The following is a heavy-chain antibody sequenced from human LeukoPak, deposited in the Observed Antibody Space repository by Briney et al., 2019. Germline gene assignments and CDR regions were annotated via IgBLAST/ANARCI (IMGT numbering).Heavy chain of an antibody. D-gene: IGHD2-2*01. Sequence: GASVKVSCKASGGTFSSYAISWVRQAPGQGLEWMGGIIPIFGTANYAQKFQGRVTITADESTSTAYMELSSLRSEDTAVYYCASWGYQQSGYYYMDVWGKGTTVTVSS. J-gene: IGHJ6*03. CDR3: ASWGYQQSGYYYMDV. CDR1: GGTFSSYA. V-gene: IGHV1-69*13. CDR2: IIPIFGTA.